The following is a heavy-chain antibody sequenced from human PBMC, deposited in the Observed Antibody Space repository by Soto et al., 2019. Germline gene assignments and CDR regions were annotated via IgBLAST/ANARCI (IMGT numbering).Heavy chain of an antibody. CDR3: ARVRDDRSGFVH. CDR1: GDSISRSHW. D-gene: IGHD3-22*01. V-gene: IGHV4-4*02. CDR2: ISHSGIT. Sequence: QVQLQESGPGLVRPSGALSVTCAVSGDSISRSHWWSWVRQSPGKGLEWIGEISHSGITNYNPSHTSRITISGDKSKTQLSVELPSLTAADTAVYSCARVRDDRSGFVHWCQGTVVSVSS. J-gene: IGHJ4*02.